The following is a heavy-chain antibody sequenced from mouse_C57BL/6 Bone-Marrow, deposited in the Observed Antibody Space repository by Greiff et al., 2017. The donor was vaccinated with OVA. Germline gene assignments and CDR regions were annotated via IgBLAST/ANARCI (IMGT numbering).Heavy chain of an antibody. D-gene: IGHD2-4*01. CDR3: ARGSIYYDYPDY. CDR2: IDPSDSYT. J-gene: IGHJ2*01. Sequence: VQLQQPGAELVMPGASVKLSCKASGYTFTSYWMHWVKQRPGQGLEWIGEIDPSDSYTNYNQKFKGKSTLTVDKSSSTAYMQLSSLTSEDSAVYYCARGSIYYDYPDYWGQGTTLTVSS. V-gene: IGHV1-69*01. CDR1: GYTFTSYW.